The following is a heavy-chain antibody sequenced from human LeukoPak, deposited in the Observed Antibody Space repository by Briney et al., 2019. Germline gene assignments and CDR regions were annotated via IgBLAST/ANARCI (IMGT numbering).Heavy chain of an antibody. V-gene: IGHV3-48*04. Sequence: GGSLSLSCAASGFTFSSYSMNWVRQAPGKGLEWVSYISSSSSTIYYADSVKGRFTISRDNAKNSMYLQMNSLRAEDTAVYYCARGRPIQFDPWGQGTMVTVSS. J-gene: IGHJ5*02. CDR3: ARGRPIQFDP. D-gene: IGHD2-21*01. CDR1: GFTFSSYS. CDR2: ISSSSSTI.